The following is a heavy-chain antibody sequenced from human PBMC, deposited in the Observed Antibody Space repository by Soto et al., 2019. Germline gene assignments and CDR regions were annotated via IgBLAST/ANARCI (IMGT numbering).Heavy chain of an antibody. D-gene: IGHD5-18*01. Sequence: QVQLVESGGGVVQPGRSLRLSCAASGFTFSSYGMHWVRQAPGKGLEWVAVISYDGSNKYYADSVKGRFTISRDNSKNTLYLQMNSLRAEDTAVYYCAKDHNTAMGTYYGMDVWGQGTTVTVSS. CDR1: GFTFSSYG. V-gene: IGHV3-30*18. CDR3: AKDHNTAMGTYYGMDV. J-gene: IGHJ6*02. CDR2: ISYDGSNK.